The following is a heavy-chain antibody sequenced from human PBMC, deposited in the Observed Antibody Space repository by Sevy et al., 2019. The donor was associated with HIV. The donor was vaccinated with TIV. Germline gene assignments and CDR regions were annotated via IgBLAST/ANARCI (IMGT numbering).Heavy chain of an antibody. CDR1: GGSFSGYY. CDR3: ARASLGGLSLWFVSAVLGFDY. V-gene: IGHV4-34*01. J-gene: IGHJ4*02. CDR2: INHSGST. D-gene: IGHD3-16*02. Sequence: SETLSLTCAVYGGSFSGYYWSWIRQPPGKGLEWIGEINHSGSTNYNPSLKSRVTISIDTSKNQLSLKLSSVTATDSAVYYCARASLGGLSLWFVSAVLGFDYWGQGTLVTVSS.